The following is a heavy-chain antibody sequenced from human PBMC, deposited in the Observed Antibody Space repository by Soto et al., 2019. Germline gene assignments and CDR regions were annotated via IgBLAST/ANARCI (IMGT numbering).Heavy chain of an antibody. Sequence: GGSLRLSCAASGFTFSGSAMHWVRQASGKGLEWVGRIRSKANSYATAYAASVKGRCTISRDDSKNTAYLQMNSLKTEDTAVYYCTTPTGYCSGGSCYTADYWGQGTLVTVSS. CDR2: IRSKANSYAT. D-gene: IGHD2-15*01. CDR3: TTPTGYCSGGSCYTADY. CDR1: GFTFSGSA. J-gene: IGHJ4*02. V-gene: IGHV3-73*01.